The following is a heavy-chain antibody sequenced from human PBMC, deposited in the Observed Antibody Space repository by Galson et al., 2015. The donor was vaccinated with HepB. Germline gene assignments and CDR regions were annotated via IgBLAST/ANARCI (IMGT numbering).Heavy chain of an antibody. D-gene: IGHD3-10*01. CDR3: AKDIGRGFRELLHDAFDI. Sequence: SLRLSCAASGFTFDDYAMHWVRQAPGKGLEWVSGISWNSGSIGYADSVKGRFTISRDNAKNSLYLQTNSLRAEDTALYYCAKDIGRGFRELLHDAFDIWGQGTMVTVSS. V-gene: IGHV3-9*01. CDR1: GFTFDDYA. J-gene: IGHJ3*02. CDR2: ISWNSGSI.